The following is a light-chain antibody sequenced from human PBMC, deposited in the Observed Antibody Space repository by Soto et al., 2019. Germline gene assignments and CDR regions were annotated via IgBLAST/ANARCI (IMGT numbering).Light chain of an antibody. J-gene: IGKJ5*01. Sequence: EVVLTQSPATLSLSPGERATLSCRASQSVSRFLAWYQQKPGQAPRLLIFDASNRATGIPARFSASGSGTAFTPTISSIESEDSAVYYCQQRSDWPITFGQGTRLDI. CDR2: DAS. V-gene: IGKV3-11*01. CDR3: QQRSDWPIT. CDR1: QSVSRF.